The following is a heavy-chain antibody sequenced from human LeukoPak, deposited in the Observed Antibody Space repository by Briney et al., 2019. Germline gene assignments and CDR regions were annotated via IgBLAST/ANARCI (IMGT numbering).Heavy chain of an antibody. V-gene: IGHV4-39*01. CDR2: IYYSGRT. CDR1: GDSVSRSDSY. Sequence: SETLPLTCSVSGDSVSRSDSYWDWIRQPPGKGLEWIGTIYYSGRTYYSPSLESRVTMSVDPSNNQFSLNLRSVTAADTAVYYCARRRYYDGSGYLEWGQGTLLSVSS. CDR3: ARRRYYDGSGYLE. J-gene: IGHJ1*01. D-gene: IGHD3-22*01.